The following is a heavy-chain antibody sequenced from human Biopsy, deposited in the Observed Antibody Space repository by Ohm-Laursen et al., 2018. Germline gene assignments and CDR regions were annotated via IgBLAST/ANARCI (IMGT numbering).Heavy chain of an antibody. CDR3: ARDSRRTAREGGMDV. V-gene: IGHV3-21*01. D-gene: IGHD6-6*01. Sequence: SLRLSCTASGFTFSSYSMNWVRQAPGKGLEWISYISETSSHIYDADSVKGRFTVARDNAKNSLYLQLNSLRVEDTAVYYCARDSRRTAREGGMDVWGQGTTVTVSS. CDR2: ISETSSHI. J-gene: IGHJ6*02. CDR1: GFTFSSYS.